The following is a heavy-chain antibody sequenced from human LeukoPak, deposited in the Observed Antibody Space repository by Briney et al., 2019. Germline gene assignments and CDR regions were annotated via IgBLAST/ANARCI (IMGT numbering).Heavy chain of an antibody. V-gene: IGHV3-23*01. D-gene: IGHD2-21*02. Sequence: GGSLRLSCAASGFTFSSYAMSWVRQAPGKGLEWVSAISGSGGSTYYADSVKGRFTISRDNSKNTLYLQMNSLRAEDTAVYYCAKDLVPCGGDCYSGDAFDIWGRGTMVTVPS. CDR3: AKDLVPCGGDCYSGDAFDI. J-gene: IGHJ3*02. CDR2: ISGSGGST. CDR1: GFTFSSYA.